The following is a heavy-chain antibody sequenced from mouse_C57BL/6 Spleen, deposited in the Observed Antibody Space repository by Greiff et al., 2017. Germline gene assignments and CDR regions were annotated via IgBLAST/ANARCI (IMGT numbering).Heavy chain of an antibody. J-gene: IGHJ2*01. Sequence: VQLKESGAELVRPGASVKLSCTASGFNIKDYYMHWVQQRPEQGLEWIGRIDPEDGDTEYAPKFPGKATMTADPSSNTAYLQLSSLTSEDTAVYYCTPSSYDYDGYLDYWGQGTTLTVSS. V-gene: IGHV14-1*01. D-gene: IGHD2-4*01. CDR2: IDPEDGDT. CDR1: GFNIKDYY. CDR3: TPSSYDYDGYLDY.